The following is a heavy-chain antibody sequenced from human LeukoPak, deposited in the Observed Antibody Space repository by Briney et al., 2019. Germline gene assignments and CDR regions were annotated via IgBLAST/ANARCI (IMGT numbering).Heavy chain of an antibody. D-gene: IGHD2-2*01. CDR1: GGSFSGYY. CDR3: AREYCNCTRCYVLFVL. V-gene: IGHV4-34*01. Sequence: PSETLSLTCAVYGGSFSGYYWSWVRQPPGKGLEWIGEINHSGSTNYNPSLKSRVTISVDTSKNQFSLTLSSVTAADRVLYCWAREYCNCTRCYVLFVLW. CDR2: INHSGST. J-gene: IGHJ2*01.